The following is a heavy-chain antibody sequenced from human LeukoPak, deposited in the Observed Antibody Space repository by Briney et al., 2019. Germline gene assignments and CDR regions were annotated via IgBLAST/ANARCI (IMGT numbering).Heavy chain of an antibody. CDR3: ARRRLGSGGWFPFDY. V-gene: IGHV1-18*04. CDR1: GYTFNAYY. CDR2: ISASKGNT. D-gene: IGHD2-15*01. J-gene: IGHJ4*02. Sequence: ASVKVSCKPSGYTFNAYYMHWVRQAPGQGLEWMGWISASKGNTNYAQKFQDRVSLTTDTSTSTAYMELRGLTSDDTAVYHCARRRLGSGGWFPFDYWGQGTLVTVSS.